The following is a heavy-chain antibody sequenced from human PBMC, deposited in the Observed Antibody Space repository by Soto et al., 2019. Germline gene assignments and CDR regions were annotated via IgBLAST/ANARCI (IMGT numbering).Heavy chain of an antibody. CDR2: ISSKSTYI. J-gene: IGHJ6*03. CDR3: ARDHSNCDILTDYYYCYLDV. D-gene: IGHD3-9*01. Sequence: EVQLVESGGGLVKPGGSLRLSCAASGFTFNSYSMNWVRQAPGKGLEWVSSISSKSTYIYYGDSVKGPFSISRDNAKNSLSLQMNSLRAEHTAVYYCARDHSNCDILTDYYYCYLDVWGKGTTVTVSS. V-gene: IGHV3-21*01. CDR1: GFTFNSYS.